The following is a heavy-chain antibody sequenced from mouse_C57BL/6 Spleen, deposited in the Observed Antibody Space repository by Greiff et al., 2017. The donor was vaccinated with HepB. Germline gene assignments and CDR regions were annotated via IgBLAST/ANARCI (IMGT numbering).Heavy chain of an antibody. Sequence: EVQRVESGGGLVKPGGSLKLSCAASGFTFSDYGMHWVRQAPEKGLEWVAYISSGSSTIYYADTVKGRFTISRDNAKNTLFLQMTSLRSEDTAMYYCARPITTVVDWYFDGWGTGTTVTVSS. CDR3: ARPITTVVDWYFDG. V-gene: IGHV5-17*01. J-gene: IGHJ1*03. D-gene: IGHD1-1*01. CDR1: GFTFSDYG. CDR2: ISSGSSTI.